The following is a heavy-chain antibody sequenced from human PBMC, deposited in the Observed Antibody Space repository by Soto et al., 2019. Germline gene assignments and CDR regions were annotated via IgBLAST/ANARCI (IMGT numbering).Heavy chain of an antibody. CDR2: MTATGVSI. D-gene: IGHD6-6*01. V-gene: IGHV3-23*01. Sequence: EVQLLESGGGLVQPGGSLRLSCVASGFSFSGYAMSWVRQAPGKGLVWVSSMTATGVSIYYADSVRGRFTISRDNFQDPLVSQMGHLGAGDTARYYRAKGLVPFCRPDRPGHWGRGALVTVSS. CDR3: AKGLVPFCRPDRPGH. J-gene: IGHJ4*02. CDR1: GFSFSGYA.